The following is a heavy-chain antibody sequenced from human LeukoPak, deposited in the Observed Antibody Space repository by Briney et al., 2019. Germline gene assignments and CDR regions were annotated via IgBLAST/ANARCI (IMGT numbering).Heavy chain of an antibody. J-gene: IGHJ5*02. CDR3: ARQEIYLGGYCSGGSCPPGNWFDP. Sequence: GSSVKVSCKASGGTFSSYAISWVRQAPGQGLEWMGGIIPIFGTANYAQKFQGRVTITADESTSTAYMELSSLRSDDTAVYYCARQEIYLGGYCSGGSCPPGNWFDPWGQGTLVTVSS. CDR2: IIPIFGTA. D-gene: IGHD2-15*01. V-gene: IGHV1-69*01. CDR1: GGTFSSYA.